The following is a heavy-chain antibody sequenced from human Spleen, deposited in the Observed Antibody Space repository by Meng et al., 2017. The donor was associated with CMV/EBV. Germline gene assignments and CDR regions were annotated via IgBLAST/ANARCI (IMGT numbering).Heavy chain of an antibody. J-gene: IGHJ4*02. CDR3: AKSLRYCSSTSCHAPFDY. V-gene: IGHV3-23*01. CDR1: GFTFITYA. Sequence: GGSLRLSCAASGFTFITYAMSWVRQAPGKGLEWVSGFSGSTFYGDSVKGRFTISRDNSRNTLYLQMSSLRVEDTAIYYCAKSLRYCSSTSCHAPFDYWGQGTLVTVSS. CDR2: FSGST. D-gene: IGHD2-2*01.